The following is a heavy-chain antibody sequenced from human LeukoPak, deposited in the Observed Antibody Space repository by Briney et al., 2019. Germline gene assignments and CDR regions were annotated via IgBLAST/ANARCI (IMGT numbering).Heavy chain of an antibody. D-gene: IGHD3-22*01. CDR2: ISGSGTNT. V-gene: IGHV3-23*01. J-gene: IGHJ4*02. CDR1: RFTFSTYA. Sequence: GGSLRLSCAASRFTFSTYAMSWVRQAPGKGLECVSVISGSGTNTYYADSVKGRFTISGDNSKNTLYLQMNSLRAEDTAVYYCAKCYDSSGYCDFDYWGQGTLVTVSS. CDR3: AKCYDSSGYCDFDY.